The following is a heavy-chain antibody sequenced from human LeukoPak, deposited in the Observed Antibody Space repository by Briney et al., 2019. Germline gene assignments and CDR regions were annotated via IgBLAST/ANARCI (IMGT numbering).Heavy chain of an antibody. D-gene: IGHD4-11*01. Sequence: GASVKVSCKASGYTFTSYGISWVRQAPGQGLEWMGWISAYNGNTNYAQKLQGRVTMTTDTSTSTAYMELRSLRSDDTAVYYCAIYRFFMTTVNYYYYYMDVWGKGTTVTVSS. J-gene: IGHJ6*03. CDR3: AIYRFFMTTVNYYYYYMDV. V-gene: IGHV1-18*01. CDR2: ISAYNGNT. CDR1: GYTFTSYG.